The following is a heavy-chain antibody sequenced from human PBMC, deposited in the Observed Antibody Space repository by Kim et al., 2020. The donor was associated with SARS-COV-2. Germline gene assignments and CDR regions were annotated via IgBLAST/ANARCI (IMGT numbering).Heavy chain of an antibody. J-gene: IGHJ6*02. Sequence: GGSLRLSCAVSGFPFSSHGMHWVRQAPGKGLEWMAIISYDGTKKWYADSVKGRFTFSRDNSKNILYVQMNSLTPEDTAVYYCAKGIAVTGKGFYGLDVWGQGTTVTVSS. CDR3: AKGIAVTGKGFYGLDV. CDR2: ISYDGTKK. V-gene: IGHV3-30*18. CDR1: GFPFSSHG. D-gene: IGHD6-19*01.